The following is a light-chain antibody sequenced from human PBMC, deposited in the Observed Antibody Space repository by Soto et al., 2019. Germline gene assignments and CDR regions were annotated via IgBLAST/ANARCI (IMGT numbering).Light chain of an antibody. V-gene: IGKV1-5*03. Sequence: DIQMTQSPSTLSVSVGDRVTITCRASQSISSWLAWYQQKPGTAPKLLIYKASSLQSGVPSRFSGSGSGTEFTLTISSLQPDDFATYYCQQYSSYPYTFGQGTKLEIK. CDR1: QSISSW. J-gene: IGKJ2*01. CDR3: QQYSSYPYT. CDR2: KAS.